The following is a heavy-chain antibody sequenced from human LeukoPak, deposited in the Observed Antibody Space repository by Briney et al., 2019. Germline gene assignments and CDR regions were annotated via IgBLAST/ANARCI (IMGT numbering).Heavy chain of an antibody. J-gene: IGHJ4*02. CDR1: GVSISSYS. Sequence: SETLSFTSSVSGVSISSYSWSWLRQPPGKGLEWIGYIYYSGSTNYNPSLKSRVTISVDTSKNQFSLKLSSVTAADTAVYYFSRHQWVVILDYYRHFGGQGTLVTVSS. V-gene: IGHV4-59*08. CDR2: IYYSGST. CDR3: SRHQWVVILDYYRHF. D-gene: IGHD2-21*01.